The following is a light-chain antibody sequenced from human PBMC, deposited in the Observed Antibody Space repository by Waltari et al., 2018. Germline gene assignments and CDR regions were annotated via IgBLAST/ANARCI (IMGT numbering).Light chain of an antibody. CDR3: QQYYSTPQLT. CDR1: QSLLYSSNKKTY. CDR2: WAS. V-gene: IGKV4-1*01. Sequence: DIVMTQSPDSLAVSLGERATINCKSSQSLLYSSNKKTYLAWYQQKPGQPPKLLLYWASTRESGVPDRFSGSGSETDFTLTISSLQAEDVAVYYCQQYYSTPQLTFGGGTKVEIK. J-gene: IGKJ4*01.